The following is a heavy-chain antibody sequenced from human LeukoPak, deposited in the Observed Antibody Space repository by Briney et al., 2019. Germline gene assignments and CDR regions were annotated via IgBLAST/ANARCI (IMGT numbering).Heavy chain of an antibody. J-gene: IGHJ4*02. CDR3: ARRDRWLQDY. Sequence: ASVKVSCKASGYTFTSYEINWVRQATGQVLEWMGRMNPNSGNTGYAQKFQGKVTMTRNTSISTAYMELSSLRSEDTAVYYCARRDRWLQDYWGQGTLVTVSS. CDR1: GYTFTSYE. CDR2: MNPNSGNT. D-gene: IGHD5-24*01. V-gene: IGHV1-8*01.